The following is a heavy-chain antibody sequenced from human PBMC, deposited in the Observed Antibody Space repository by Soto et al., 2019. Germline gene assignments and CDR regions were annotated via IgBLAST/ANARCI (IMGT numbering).Heavy chain of an antibody. CDR2: IVVGSGNT. CDR1: GFTFTSSA. Sequence: GASVKVSCKASGFTFTSSAMQWVRQARGQRLEWIGWIVVGSGNTNYAQKFQERVTITSDMSTSTAYMELSSLRSEDTAVYYCAASKGGSYGFGYWGQGTLVTVSS. J-gene: IGHJ4*02. V-gene: IGHV1-58*02. D-gene: IGHD1-26*01. CDR3: AASKGGSYGFGY.